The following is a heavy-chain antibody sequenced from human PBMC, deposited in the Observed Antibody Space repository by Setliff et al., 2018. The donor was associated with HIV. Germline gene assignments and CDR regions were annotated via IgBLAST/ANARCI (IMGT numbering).Heavy chain of an antibody. V-gene: IGHV1-69-2*01. J-gene: IGHJ3*02. Sequence: PGPSVKVSCKASGYTFTNYNIHWVQQAPGNGLQWMGRIDPKNGRTIYAEKFQGRVTIIADTSIDTTYMELSSLRSEDTAIYYCAAEGNIFDIWGQGTMVTVSS. CDR1: GYTFTNYN. CDR3: AAEGNIFDI. CDR2: IDPKNGRT.